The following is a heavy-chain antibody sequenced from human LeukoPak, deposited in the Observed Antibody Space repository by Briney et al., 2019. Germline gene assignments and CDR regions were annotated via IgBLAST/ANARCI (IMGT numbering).Heavy chain of an antibody. D-gene: IGHD3-10*01. CDR3: AVSASRITMVRTRPVLYNWFDP. CDR1: GGSISSGSYY. CDR2: IYTSGST. Sequence: RTSETLSLTCTVSGGSISSGSYYWSWIRQPAGKGLEWIGRIYTSGSTNYNPSLKSRVTISVDTSKNQFSLKLSSVTAADTAVYYCAVSASRITMVRTRPVLYNWFDPWGQGTLVTVSS. V-gene: IGHV4-61*02. J-gene: IGHJ5*02.